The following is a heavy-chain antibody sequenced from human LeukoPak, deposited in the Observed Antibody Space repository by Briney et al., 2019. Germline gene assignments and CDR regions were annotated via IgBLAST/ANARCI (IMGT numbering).Heavy chain of an antibody. J-gene: IGHJ3*02. V-gene: IGHV4-59*08. CDR3: ARAVNPADAFDI. D-gene: IGHD4-17*01. CDR1: GGSTGSDY. Sequence: SETLSLTCSLSGGSTGSDYWSWTRQPPGKGLEWIAYVYYSGVTSYNPALKSRVAISIDTSKNQFSLNLTSVTAADTAVYYGARAVNPADAFDIWGQGTMVTVSS. CDR2: VYYSGVT.